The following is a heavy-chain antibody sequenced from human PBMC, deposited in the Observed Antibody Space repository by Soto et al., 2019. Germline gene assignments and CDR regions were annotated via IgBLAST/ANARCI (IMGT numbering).Heavy chain of an antibody. CDR1: GYSFTSYG. CDR2: ISVYNVNT. Sequence: QVQLVQSGAEVKKPGASVTVSCKASGYSFTSYGISWVRQAPGQGLEWMGWISVYNVNTNYAQKLQGRVTMPTDTSTSTAYMELRSLRSDDTAVYYCAKNGRGYSSLYFDYWGQGTLVTVSS. V-gene: IGHV1-18*01. CDR3: AKNGRGYSSLYFDY. J-gene: IGHJ4*02. D-gene: IGHD6-19*01.